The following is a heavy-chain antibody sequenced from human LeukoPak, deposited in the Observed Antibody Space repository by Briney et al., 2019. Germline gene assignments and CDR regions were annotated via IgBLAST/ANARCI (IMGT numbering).Heavy chain of an antibody. CDR1: GFTFSSYG. V-gene: IGHV3-30*02. J-gene: IGHJ4*02. CDR3: AKDLGPYYYDSSGYYGDHYFDY. D-gene: IGHD3-22*01. Sequence: PGGSLRLSCAASGFTFSSYGMHWVRQAPGKGLEWVAFIRYDGSNKYYADSVKGRFTISRDNSKNTLYLQMNSLRAEDTAVYYCAKDLGPYYYDSSGYYGDHYFDYWGQGTLATVSS. CDR2: IRYDGSNK.